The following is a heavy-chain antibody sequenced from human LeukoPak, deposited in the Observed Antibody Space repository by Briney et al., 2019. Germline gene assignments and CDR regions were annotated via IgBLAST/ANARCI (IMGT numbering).Heavy chain of an antibody. D-gene: IGHD3-22*01. V-gene: IGHV1-18*01. J-gene: IGHJ4*02. CDR2: ISAYNGNT. Sequence: ASVKVSCKASGYTFTSYGISWVRQAPGQGLEWMGWISAYNGNTNYAQKLQGRVTMTTDTSTSTAYMELRSLRSDDTAVYYCAGEGICYDSSGSPSDYWGQGTLVTVSS. CDR1: GYTFTSYG. CDR3: AGEGICYDSSGSPSDY.